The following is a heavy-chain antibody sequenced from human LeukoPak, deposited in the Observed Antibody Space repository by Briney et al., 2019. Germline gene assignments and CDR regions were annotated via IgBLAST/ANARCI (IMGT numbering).Heavy chain of an antibody. D-gene: IGHD2-2*01. CDR1: GDSFSSVEYS. CDR3: ARGKEISGSTSCCNWFDP. CDR2: IFLSGGT. J-gene: IGHJ5*02. V-gene: IGHV4-30-2*01. Sequence: SETLSLTCDVSGDSFSSVEYSWNWIRQPPGKGLEWIGYIFLSGGTNYNPSLKSRVTISVDTSKNQFSLKLSSVTAADTAVYYCARGKEISGSTSCCNWFDPWGQGTLVTVSS.